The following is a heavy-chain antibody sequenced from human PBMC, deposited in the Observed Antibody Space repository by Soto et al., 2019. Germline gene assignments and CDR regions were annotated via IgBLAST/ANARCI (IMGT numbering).Heavy chain of an antibody. V-gene: IGHV4-39*01. CDR2: ISYSDGS. CDR3: SRRHGLDIDAYY. CDR1: GGSISTRDSISTISFY. Sequence: SETLSLTCTVSGGSISTRDSISTISFYWGWMRQPPGKGLQWIASISYSDGSFYNSSLKSRLTISVDTSKNQFSLKLSSVTAADTAVYFCSRRHGLDIDAYYWGQGILVTVSS. D-gene: IGHD3-10*01. J-gene: IGHJ4*02.